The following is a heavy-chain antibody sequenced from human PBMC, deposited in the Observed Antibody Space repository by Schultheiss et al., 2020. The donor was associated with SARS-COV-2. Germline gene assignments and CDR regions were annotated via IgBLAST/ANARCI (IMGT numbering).Heavy chain of an antibody. CDR1: GFTFSSYD. V-gene: IGHV3-13*05. CDR2: IGTAGDP. J-gene: IGHJ4*02. D-gene: IGHD6-6*01. CDR3: ARDDQYSSSSVGVDY. Sequence: GESLKISCAASGFTFSSYDMHWVRQATGKGLEWVSAIGTAGDPYYPGSVKGRFTISRDNSKNTLYLQMNSLRAEDTAVYYCARDDQYSSSSVGVDYWGQGTLVTVSS.